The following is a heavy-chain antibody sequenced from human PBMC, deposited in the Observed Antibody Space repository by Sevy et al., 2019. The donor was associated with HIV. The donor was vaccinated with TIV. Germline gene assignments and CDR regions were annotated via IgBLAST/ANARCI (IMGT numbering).Heavy chain of an antibody. CDR2: ISSNGGST. CDR3: VKDAGGPAAMARGVSAFDI. Sequence: GGSLRLSCSASGFTFSSYAMHWVRQAPGKGLEYVSAISSNGGSTYYADSVKGRFTISRDNSKNTLYLQMSSLRAEDTAVYYCVKDAGGPAAMARGVSAFDIWGQGTMVTVSS. J-gene: IGHJ3*02. D-gene: IGHD3-10*01. CDR1: GFTFSSYA. V-gene: IGHV3-64D*06.